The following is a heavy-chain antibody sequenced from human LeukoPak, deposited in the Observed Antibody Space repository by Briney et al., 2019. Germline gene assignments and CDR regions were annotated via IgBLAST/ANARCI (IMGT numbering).Heavy chain of an antibody. V-gene: IGHV3-23*01. J-gene: IGHJ4*02. CDR2: ITGSGGNT. CDR3: AKPAKTDYADY. CDR1: GFSFSSLA. Sequence: GGSLRLSCAASGFSFSSLAMSWVRQTPGKGLEWVSAITGSGGNTYYADSVKGRFTISRDNSKNTLYLQMNSLRAEDTALYYCAKPAKTDYADYWGQGTLVTVSS. D-gene: IGHD1-14*01.